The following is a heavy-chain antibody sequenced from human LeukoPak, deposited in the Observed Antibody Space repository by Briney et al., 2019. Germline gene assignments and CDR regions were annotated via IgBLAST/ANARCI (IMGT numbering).Heavy chain of an antibody. Sequence: SETLSLTCTVSGGSISSSSYYWGWIRQPPGKGLEWIGYIYYSGSTNYNPSLKSRVTISVDTSKNQFSLKLSSVTAADTAVYYCARHRSGWYRDWGQGTLVTVSS. V-gene: IGHV4-61*05. CDR2: IYYSGST. CDR1: GGSISSSSYY. CDR3: ARHRSGWYRD. D-gene: IGHD6-19*01. J-gene: IGHJ4*02.